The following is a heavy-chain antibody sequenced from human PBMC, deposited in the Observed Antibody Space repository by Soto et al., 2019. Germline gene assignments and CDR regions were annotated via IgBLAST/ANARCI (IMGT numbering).Heavy chain of an antibody. CDR3: ARGDLSVDY. CDR1: GGSISSGGYS. Sequence: QLQLQESGSGLVKPSQTLSLTCAVYGGSISSGGYSWSWIRQPPGKGLEWIGYIYHTGSTYYNPSLKIRGTISVDRSKNQFSLKLSTVTAADTAVYYGARGDLSVDYWVQGTLVTVSS. V-gene: IGHV4-30-2*01. D-gene: IGHD3-3*01. J-gene: IGHJ4*02. CDR2: IYHTGST.